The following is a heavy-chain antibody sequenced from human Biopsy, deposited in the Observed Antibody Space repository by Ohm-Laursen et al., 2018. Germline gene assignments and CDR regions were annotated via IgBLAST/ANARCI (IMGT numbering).Heavy chain of an antibody. Sequence: SETLSLTCTVSGGSISSYYWSWIRQPPGKGLEWIGFLYYNGFTNSNPSLKSRVTISVDPFRNQFYLKLSAVTAADTAVYYCARHSGGSDAHLGYWGQGNLVTVSS. D-gene: IGHD3-16*01. CDR2: LYYNGFT. CDR1: GGSISSYY. V-gene: IGHV4-59*08. CDR3: ARHSGGSDAHLGY. J-gene: IGHJ4*02.